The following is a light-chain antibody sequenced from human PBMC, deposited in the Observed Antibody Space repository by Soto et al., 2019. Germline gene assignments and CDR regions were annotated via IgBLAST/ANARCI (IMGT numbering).Light chain of an antibody. Sequence: DIQMTQAPSSLSASVGDRFTITCRARQSISSYLNWYQQKPGKAPKLLIYAASSLQSGVPSRFSGSGSGTDFTLTISSLQPEDFATYYCQQSYSTPITFGQGTRLETK. CDR2: AAS. J-gene: IGKJ5*01. V-gene: IGKV1-39*01. CDR1: QSISSY. CDR3: QQSYSTPIT.